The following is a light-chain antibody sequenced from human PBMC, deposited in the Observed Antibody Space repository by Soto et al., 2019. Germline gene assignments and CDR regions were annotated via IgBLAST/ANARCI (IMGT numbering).Light chain of an antibody. Sequence: QSVLTQPPSVSGAPGQRVTISCTGSSSNIGSGYDVHWYQQLPGTAPKLLIYDNNNRPSGVPDRFSGSKSATSASLTIIGLQAEDEADYYCQSYDSSLSGFYVFGTGTKVTVL. CDR3: QSYDSSLSGFYV. CDR1: SSNIGSGYD. CDR2: DNN. V-gene: IGLV1-40*01. J-gene: IGLJ1*01.